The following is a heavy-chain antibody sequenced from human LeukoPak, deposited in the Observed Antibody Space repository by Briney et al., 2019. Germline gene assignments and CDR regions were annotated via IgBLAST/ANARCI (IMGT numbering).Heavy chain of an antibody. D-gene: IGHD5-18*01. J-gene: IGHJ4*02. V-gene: IGHV3-23*01. CDR1: AFTFSSYA. Sequence: GGSLRLSCAASAFTFSSYAMGWVRQAPGKGLEWVSAISGSGGSTYYADSVKGRFTISRDNSKNTLYLQMNSLRAEDTAVYYCAKFPFTEYSYGSIDYWGQGTLVTVSS. CDR2: ISGSGGST. CDR3: AKFPFTEYSYGSIDY.